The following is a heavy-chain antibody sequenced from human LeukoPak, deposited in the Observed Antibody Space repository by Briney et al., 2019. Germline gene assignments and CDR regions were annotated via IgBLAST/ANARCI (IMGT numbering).Heavy chain of an antibody. CDR2: TYYRSKWYN. CDR1: GDSVSGNSAA. D-gene: IGHD6-19*01. CDR3: ARDAGSGWSSFDY. J-gene: IGHJ4*02. Sequence: SQTLSLTCAISGDSVSGNSAAWNWIRQSPSRGLEWLGRTYYRSKWYNDYAVSMKSRITINPDTSKDQFSLQLNSVTPEDTAVYYCARDAGSGWSSFDYWGQGTLVTVSS. V-gene: IGHV6-1*01.